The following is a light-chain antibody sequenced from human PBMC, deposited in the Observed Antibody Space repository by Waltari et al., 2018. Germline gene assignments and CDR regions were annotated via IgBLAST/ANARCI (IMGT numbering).Light chain of an antibody. V-gene: IGKV3D-11*01. CDR2: DAS. CDR3: QQRSS. Sequence: EIVLTQSPATLSLSPGERATLSCRASQGVSSYLAWYQQKPGQAPRLLIYDASNRATGIPARFSGSGPGTDFTLTISSLEPEDFAVYYCQQRSSFGGGTKVEIK. J-gene: IGKJ4*01. CDR1: QGVSSY.